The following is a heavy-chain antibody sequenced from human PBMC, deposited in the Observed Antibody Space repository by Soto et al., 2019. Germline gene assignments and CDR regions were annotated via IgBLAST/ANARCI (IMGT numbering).Heavy chain of an antibody. D-gene: IGHD6-13*01. CDR3: ARHPERIAEIGWFDP. Sequence: EVQLVESGGGLVQPGGSLRLSFAASGFTFSSYSMNWVRQAPGKGLEWVSYISSSSSTIYYADSVKGRFTIPRDNAKNSLYLQMNSLRAEDTAVYYCARHPERIAEIGWFDPWGQGTLVTVSS. V-gene: IGHV3-48*01. J-gene: IGHJ5*02. CDR2: ISSSSSTI. CDR1: GFTFSSYS.